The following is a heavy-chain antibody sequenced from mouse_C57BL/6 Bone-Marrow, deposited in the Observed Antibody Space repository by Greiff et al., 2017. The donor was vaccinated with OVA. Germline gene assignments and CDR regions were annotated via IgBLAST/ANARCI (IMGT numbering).Heavy chain of an antibody. D-gene: IGHD2-5*01. CDR3: ARKSRYSNRYYYAMDY. J-gene: IGHJ4*01. V-gene: IGHV2-2*01. CDR2: IWSGGST. Sequence: QVQLKESGPGLVQPSQSLSITCTVSGFSLTSYGVHWVRQSPGKGLEWLGVIWSGGSTDYNAAFISRLSISKDNSKSQVFFKMNSLQADDTAIYYCARKSRYSNRYYYAMDYRGQGTSVTVSS. CDR1: GFSLTSYG.